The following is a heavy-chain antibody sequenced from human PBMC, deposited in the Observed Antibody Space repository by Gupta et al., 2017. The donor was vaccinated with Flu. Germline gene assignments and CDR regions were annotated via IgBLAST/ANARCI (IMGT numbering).Heavy chain of an antibody. CDR1: TFSSYS. CDR3: ARDTMGGDYPKGDFDY. D-gene: IGHD4-17*01. Sequence: TFSSYSMNWVRQAPGKGLEWVSSISSSSSYIYYADSVKGRFTISRDNAKNSLYLQMNSLRAEDTAVYYCARDTMGGDYPKGDFDYWGQGTL. J-gene: IGHJ4*02. CDR2: ISSSSSYI. V-gene: IGHV3-21*01.